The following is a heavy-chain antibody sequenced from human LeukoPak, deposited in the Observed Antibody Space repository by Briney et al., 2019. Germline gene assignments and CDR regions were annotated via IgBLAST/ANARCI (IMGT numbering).Heavy chain of an antibody. V-gene: IGHV3-23*01. J-gene: IGHJ5*02. CDR1: GFTFSSYA. CDR3: AQEPGIAAAASWFDP. Sequence: GGSLRLSCAASGFTFSSYAMSWVRRAPGKGLEWVSTISGSGGGTYYAGSVKGRFTISRDNSKNTLYLQMNSLRVEDAAVYYCAQEPGIAAAASWFDPWGQGTLVTVSS. CDR2: ISGSGGGT. D-gene: IGHD6-25*01.